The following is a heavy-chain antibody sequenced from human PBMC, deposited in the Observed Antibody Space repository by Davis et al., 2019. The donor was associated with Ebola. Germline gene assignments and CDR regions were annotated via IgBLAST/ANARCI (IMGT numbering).Heavy chain of an antibody. V-gene: IGHV1-18*04. D-gene: IGHD1-1*01. CDR2: INPHNGNT. CDR3: ARAQFPTTSDH. CDR1: GYTFTNYG. J-gene: IGHJ4*02. Sequence: ASVKVSCKASGYTFTNYGITWVRQAPGQGLVWMGWINPHNGNTNYAQNVQGRVTMTTDTSTSTAYMEVGSLKSDDTAVYYCARAQFPTTSDHWGQGTLVTVSS.